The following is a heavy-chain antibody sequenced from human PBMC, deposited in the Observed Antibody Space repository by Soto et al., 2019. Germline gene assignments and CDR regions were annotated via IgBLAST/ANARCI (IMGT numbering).Heavy chain of an antibody. D-gene: IGHD3-22*01. CDR3: ARGGDYYDSSGPLSV. CDR1: GFTFSSYS. V-gene: IGHV3-21*01. Sequence: PRLSCAASGFTFSSYSMNWVRQAPGKGLEWVSSISSSSSYIYYADSVKGRFTISRDNAKNSLYLQMNSLRAEDTAVYHCARGGDYYDSSGPLSVWGQGTLVTVSS. CDR2: ISSSSSYI. J-gene: IGHJ4*02.